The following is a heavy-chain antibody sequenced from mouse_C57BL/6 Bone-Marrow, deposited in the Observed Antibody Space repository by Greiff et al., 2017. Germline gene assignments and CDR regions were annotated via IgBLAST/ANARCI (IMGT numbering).Heavy chain of an antibody. J-gene: IGHJ1*03. D-gene: IGHD1-1*01. CDR3: TRAVITTVVDGYFDV. Sequence: EVQGVESGEGLVKPGGSLKLSCAASGFTFSSYAMSWVRQTPEKRLEWVAYISSGGDYIYYADTVKGRFTISRDNARNTLYLQMSSLKSEDTTMYYCTRAVITTVVDGYFDVWGTGTTVTVSS. CDR2: ISSGGDYI. V-gene: IGHV5-9-1*02. CDR1: GFTFSSYA.